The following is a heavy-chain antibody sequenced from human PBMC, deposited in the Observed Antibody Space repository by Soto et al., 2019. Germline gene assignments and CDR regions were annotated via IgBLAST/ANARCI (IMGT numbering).Heavy chain of an antibody. J-gene: IGHJ4*02. Sequence: QVQLQESGPGRVKPSETLSLTCSVSGGSVRTGSYHWSWIRQPPGKGLEWIGFIPNNGSPDYNPSLKSRVVVSIDRSKNQFSLKVNSVTAGETAVYFCARIGWGGDSWGQGTLVTVSS. D-gene: IGHD7-27*01. CDR2: IPNNGSP. V-gene: IGHV4-61*01. CDR3: ARIGWGGDS. CDR1: GGSVRTGSYH.